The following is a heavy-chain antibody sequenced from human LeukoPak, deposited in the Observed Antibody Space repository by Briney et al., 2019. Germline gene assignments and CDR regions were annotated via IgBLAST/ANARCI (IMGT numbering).Heavy chain of an antibody. V-gene: IGHV3-7*01. D-gene: IGHD4-17*01. CDR2: IKQDGSEK. Sequence: PGGSLRLSCAASGFTFSSYWMGWVRQAPGKGLEWVANIKQDGSEKYYVDSVKGRFTISRDNAKNSLYLQMNSLRAEDTAVYYCARADYGDYGVYYYYMDVWGKGTTVTVSS. J-gene: IGHJ6*03. CDR1: GFTFSSYW. CDR3: ARADYGDYGVYYYYMDV.